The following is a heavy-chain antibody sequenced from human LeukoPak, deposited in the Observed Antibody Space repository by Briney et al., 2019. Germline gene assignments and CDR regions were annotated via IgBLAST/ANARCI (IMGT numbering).Heavy chain of an antibody. CDR1: GFTFSSYE. D-gene: IGHD5-24*01. Sequence: GGSLRLSCAASGFTFSSYEMNWVRQAPGKGLEWVSYISSTGRIIYYADSVQGRFTISRDNAKNSLYLQMNSLRAEDTAVYYCARVAATSHFDYWGQGTLATVPS. J-gene: IGHJ4*02. V-gene: IGHV3-48*03. CDR2: ISSTGRII. CDR3: ARVAATSHFDY.